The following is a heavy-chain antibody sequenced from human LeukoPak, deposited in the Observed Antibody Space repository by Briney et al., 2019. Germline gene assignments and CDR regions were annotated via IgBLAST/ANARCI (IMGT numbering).Heavy chain of an antibody. Sequence: PSETLSLTCTVSGGSISSYLWTWIRQPPGKGLEWIGYINHSGSTNYNPSLNNRVTISVDTSKNQFSLKLTSVTAADTAVYYCARGHPFDSWGQGTLVTVSS. J-gene: IGHJ5*01. CDR3: ARGHPFDS. CDR1: GGSISSYL. V-gene: IGHV4-59*01. CDR2: INHSGST.